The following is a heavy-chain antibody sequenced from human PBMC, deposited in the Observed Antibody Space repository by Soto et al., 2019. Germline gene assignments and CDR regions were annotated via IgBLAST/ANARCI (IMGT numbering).Heavy chain of an antibody. D-gene: IGHD3-16*02. CDR2: MNANNGNT. J-gene: IGHJ4*02. V-gene: IGHV1-8*02. CDR1: GYTFTSYG. Sequence: ASVKVSCKASGYTFTSYGISWVRQATGQGLEWMGWMNANNGNTSYAQKFQGRVTMTTNTSISTAYMELSSLRSEDTAVYYCARVAFGGVIDYWGQGTLVTVSS. CDR3: ARVAFGGVIDY.